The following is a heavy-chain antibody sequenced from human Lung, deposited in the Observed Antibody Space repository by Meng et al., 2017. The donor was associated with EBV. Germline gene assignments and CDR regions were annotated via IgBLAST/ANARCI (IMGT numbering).Heavy chain of an antibody. Sequence: QVQLQQSGAGLFKPSETLSLTCAVYSDTVSEYYWSWIRQLPGTALEWIGEINHSGSTKYNPSLKSRVTMSLDTSKRQFTLRLNSVTAADTGVYYCARGSPTVATDSWGQGTLVTVSS. J-gene: IGHJ4*02. CDR1: SDTVSEYY. CDR3: ARGSPTVATDS. V-gene: IGHV4-34*01. CDR2: INHSGST. D-gene: IGHD4-23*01.